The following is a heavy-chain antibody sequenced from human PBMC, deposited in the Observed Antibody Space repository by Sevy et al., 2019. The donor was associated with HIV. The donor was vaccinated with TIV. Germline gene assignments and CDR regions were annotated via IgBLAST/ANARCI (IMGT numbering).Heavy chain of an antibody. CDR2: INSDGSST. V-gene: IGHV3-74*01. CDR3: ARDRGTRDYYYYMDV. CDR1: GFTFSSYW. J-gene: IGHJ6*03. D-gene: IGHD5-12*01. Sequence: GGSPRLSCAASGFTFSSYWMHWVRQAPGKGLVWVSRINSDGSSTSYADSVKGRFTISRDNAKNTLYLQMNSLRAEDTAVYYCARDRGTRDYYYYMDVWGKGTTVTVSS.